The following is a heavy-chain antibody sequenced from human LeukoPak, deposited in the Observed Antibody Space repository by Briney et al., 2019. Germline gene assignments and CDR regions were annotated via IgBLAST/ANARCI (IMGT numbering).Heavy chain of an antibody. J-gene: IGHJ6*02. D-gene: IGHD6-25*01. CDR3: ARLISGGMDV. CDR1: GFTFSKYI. Sequence: PGGSLRLSCAASGFTFSKYIMHWVRQAPGKGLEWVAVIAYDGSNKYYADSVKGRFTISRDNSKNTLYLQMNSLRAEDTAVYYCARLISGGMDVWGLGTTVTVSS. V-gene: IGHV3-30-3*01. CDR2: IAYDGSNK.